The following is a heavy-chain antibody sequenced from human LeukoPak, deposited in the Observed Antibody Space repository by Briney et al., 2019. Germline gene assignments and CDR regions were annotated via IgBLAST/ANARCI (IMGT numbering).Heavy chain of an antibody. CDR3: AKDLGEMATHPGDY. V-gene: IGHV3-23*01. D-gene: IGHD5-24*01. Sequence: GGSLRISCAASGLTFSRYAMTCVRQAPGKGLEWISAIFGSGANTYYADSVKGRFTISRDNSKNTVYLQMNSLRVEDTAVYYCAKDLGEMATHPGDYWGQGTLVTVSS. J-gene: IGHJ4*02. CDR1: GLTFSRYA. CDR2: IFGSGANT.